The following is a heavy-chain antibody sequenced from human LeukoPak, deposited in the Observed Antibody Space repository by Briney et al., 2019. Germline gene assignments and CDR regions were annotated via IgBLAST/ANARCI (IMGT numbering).Heavy chain of an antibody. D-gene: IGHD2-2*01. CDR1: GGSISSGGYS. J-gene: IGHJ6*02. CDR3: ARGNTSPYGMDV. V-gene: IGHV4-30-2*01. CDR2: INHSGST. Sequence: SQTLSLTCAVSGGSISSGGYSWSWIRQPPGKGLEWIGYINHSGSTNYNPSLKSRVTISVDTSKNQFSLKLSSVTAADTAVYYCARGNTSPYGMDVWGQGTTVTVSS.